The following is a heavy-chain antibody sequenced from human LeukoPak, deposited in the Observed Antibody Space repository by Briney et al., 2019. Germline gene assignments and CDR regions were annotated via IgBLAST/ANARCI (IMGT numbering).Heavy chain of an antibody. CDR1: GGSLSRHY. CDR3: ARGLVVSTISTYYYHGMDV. J-gene: IGHJ6*02. CDR2: FTHSGST. V-gene: IGHV4-34*01. D-gene: IGHD5/OR15-5a*01. Sequence: SEPLSLPCTLSGGSLSRHYCRWIREPPGKGLEWIGYFTHSGSTNYNTSLKSRVTISVDTTETQFSLKLSSVTAADTAVYYCARGLVVSTISTYYYHGMDVWGQGTTVTVSS.